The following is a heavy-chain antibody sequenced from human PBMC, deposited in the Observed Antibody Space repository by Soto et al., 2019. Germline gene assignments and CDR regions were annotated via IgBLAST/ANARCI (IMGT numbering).Heavy chain of an antibody. D-gene: IGHD2-8*01. J-gene: IGHJ6*02. CDR2: IKQDGSEK. CDR3: VRAGVAPYYYYGMDV. V-gene: IGHV3-7*02. Sequence: PGGSLRLSCAASGFTFSSYWMSWVRQAPGKGLEWVANIKQDGSEKYYVDSVKGRFTISRENDRNALYLQMNSLRGGDTAVYFCVRAGVAPYYYYGMDVWGQGTTVTVSS. CDR1: GFTFSSYW.